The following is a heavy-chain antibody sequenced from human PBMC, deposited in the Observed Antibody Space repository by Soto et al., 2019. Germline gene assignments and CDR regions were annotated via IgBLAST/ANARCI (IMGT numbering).Heavy chain of an antibody. CDR1: GFTFSSYS. J-gene: IGHJ4*02. D-gene: IGHD5-18*01. V-gene: IGHV3-21*01. CDR3: ARAPTAMANYY. CDR2: ISSSSSYI. Sequence: PVGSLRLSCAASGFTFSSYSMNWVRQAPGKGLEWVSSISSSSSYIYYADSVKGRFTISRDNAKNSLYLQMNSLRAEDTAVYYCARAPTAMANYYWGQGTLVTVSS.